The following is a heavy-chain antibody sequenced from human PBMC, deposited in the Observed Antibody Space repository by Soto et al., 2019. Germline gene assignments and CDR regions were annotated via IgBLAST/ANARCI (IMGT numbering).Heavy chain of an antibody. D-gene: IGHD3-3*01. CDR2: IYWDDDK. Sequence: QITLKESGPTVVKPTETLTLTCTFSGFSLTTSGVGVGWVRQSPGKAPEWLALIYWDDDKRYSTSLNSRLIITKDTSKSQVVLTMANVDPAGTATYYCAHRVLRTVFGLVTTTAIYFDFWGPGTPVVVSS. V-gene: IGHV2-5*02. CDR1: GFSLTTSGVG. J-gene: IGHJ4*02. CDR3: AHRVLRTVFGLVTTTAIYFDF.